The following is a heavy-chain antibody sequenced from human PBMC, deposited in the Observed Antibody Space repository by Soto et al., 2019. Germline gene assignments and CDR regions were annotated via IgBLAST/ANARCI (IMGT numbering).Heavy chain of an antibody. CDR3: ARGVVGARAAFDI. CDR1: GFTFTNYA. V-gene: IGHV3-23*01. Sequence: GGSLRLSCAASGFTFTNYAMTWVRQAPEKGLEWVSVISDSGGSTFYADSVKGRFTISRDNSKNTLYLQMNSLRAEDTAVYYCARGVVGARAAFDIWGQGTMVTVS. CDR2: ISDSGGST. D-gene: IGHD1-26*01. J-gene: IGHJ3*02.